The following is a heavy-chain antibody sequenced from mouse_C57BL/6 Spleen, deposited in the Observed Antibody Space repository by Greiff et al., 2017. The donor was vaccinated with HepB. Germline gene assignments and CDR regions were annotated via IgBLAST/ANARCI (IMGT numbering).Heavy chain of an antibody. CDR3: ARRYYYGSVDY. V-gene: IGHV1-64*01. J-gene: IGHJ2*01. CDR1: GYTFTSYW. CDR2: IHPNSGST. Sequence: QVQLKQPGAELVKPGASVKLSCKASGYTFTSYWMHWVKQRPGQGLEWIGMIHPNSGSTNYNEKFKRKATLTVDKSSSTAYMQLSSLTSEDSAVYYCARRYYYGSVDYWGHGTTLTVSS. D-gene: IGHD1-1*01.